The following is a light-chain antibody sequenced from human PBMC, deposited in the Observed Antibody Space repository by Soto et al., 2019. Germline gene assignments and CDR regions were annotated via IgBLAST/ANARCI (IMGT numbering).Light chain of an antibody. CDR2: GAS. CDR1: QSVGRN. V-gene: IGKV3-15*01. J-gene: IGKJ4*01. Sequence: EIVMTQSPATLSVSPGERATLSCRASQSVGRNLAWYQQKPGQAPRLLIYGASTRATGIPARFSGSGSGTDFTLTISSLQPEDFATYYCQQANSFPLTFGGGTKVEIK. CDR3: QQANSFPLT.